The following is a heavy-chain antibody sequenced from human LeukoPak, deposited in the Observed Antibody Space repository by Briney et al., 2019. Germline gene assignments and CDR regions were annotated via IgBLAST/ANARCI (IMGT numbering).Heavy chain of an antibody. CDR3: ARDDGELEAFDI. Sequence: SVKVSCKTSGHTFTSYGISWVRQAPGQGLEWMGGIIPIFGTANYAQKFQGRVTITTDESTSTAYMELSSLRSEDTAVYYCARDDGELEAFDIWGQGTMVTVSS. CDR2: IIPIFGTA. D-gene: IGHD1-26*01. CDR1: GHTFTSYG. V-gene: IGHV1-69*05. J-gene: IGHJ3*02.